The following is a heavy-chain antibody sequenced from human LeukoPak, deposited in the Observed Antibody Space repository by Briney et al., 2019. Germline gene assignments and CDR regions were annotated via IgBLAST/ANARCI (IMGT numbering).Heavy chain of an antibody. CDR1: GFTFSSYD. Sequence: PGGSLXLSCAASGFTFSSYDMNWVRQAPGKGLEWVSTITGSDDSTYYADSVKGRFTFSRDFSKNTVHLQMNSLRVEDTAIYYCAKGPQLYSGYHPDYWGLGTLVTVSS. D-gene: IGHD5-12*01. J-gene: IGHJ4*02. V-gene: IGHV3-23*01. CDR2: ITGSDDST. CDR3: AKGPQLYSGYHPDY.